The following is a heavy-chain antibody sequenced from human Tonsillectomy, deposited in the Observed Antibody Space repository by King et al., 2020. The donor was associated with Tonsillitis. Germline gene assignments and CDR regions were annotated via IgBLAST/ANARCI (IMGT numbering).Heavy chain of an antibody. J-gene: IGHJ4*02. CDR3: AKDYYGSGSYYPFDY. Sequence: VQLVESGGGVVQPGRSLRLSCAASGFTFNSFGMHWVRQAPGKGLEWVAVISYDGTKKIYADSVKGRFTVSRDNYKSTLYLQMNSLRAEDTAVYYCAKDYYGSGSYYPFDYWGQGTLVTVSS. V-gene: IGHV3-30*18. CDR2: ISYDGTKK. CDR1: GFTFNSFG. D-gene: IGHD3-10*01.